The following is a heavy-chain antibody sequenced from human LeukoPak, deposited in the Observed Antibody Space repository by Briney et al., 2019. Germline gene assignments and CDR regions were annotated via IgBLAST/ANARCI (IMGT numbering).Heavy chain of an antibody. J-gene: IGHJ2*01. Sequence: SETLSLTCTVSGGSIRSYYWSWIRQPPGKGLEWIAYIYYSGSTNYNPSLKSRVTISVDTSKNQFSLKLSSVTAADTAVYYCARVYYSNSYDYWYFDLWGRGTLVTASS. CDR1: GGSIRSYY. CDR2: IYYSGST. D-gene: IGHD6-13*01. V-gene: IGHV4-59*01. CDR3: ARVYYSNSYDYWYFDL.